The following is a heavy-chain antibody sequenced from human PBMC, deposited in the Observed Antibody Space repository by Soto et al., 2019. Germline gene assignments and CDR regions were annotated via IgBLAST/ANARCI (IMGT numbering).Heavy chain of an antibody. CDR3: ARHASITMIVVVPDAYYYYGMDV. CDR1: GYSFTSYW. Sequence: GESLKISCKGSGYSFTSYWISWVRQMPGKGLEWMGRIDPSDSYTNYSPSFQGHVTISADKSISTAYLQWSSLKASDTAMYYCARHASITMIVVVPDAYYYYGMDVWGQGTTVTV. J-gene: IGHJ6*02. D-gene: IGHD3-22*01. V-gene: IGHV5-10-1*01. CDR2: IDPSDSYT.